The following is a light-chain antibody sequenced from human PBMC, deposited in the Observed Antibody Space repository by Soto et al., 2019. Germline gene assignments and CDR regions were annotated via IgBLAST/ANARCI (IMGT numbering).Light chain of an antibody. CDR1: SNEIGGHNA. Sequence: QSVLTQPASVSGSPGHSITISCTGTSNEIGGHNAVSWYQQYSGEAPRLLIYDVTSRAAGVSNRFSASKSGNTASLTISGLQAEDEADYYCSSYVTGGYYVLGPGTKVTVL. CDR3: SSYVTGGYYV. V-gene: IGLV2-14*01. CDR2: DVT. J-gene: IGLJ1*01.